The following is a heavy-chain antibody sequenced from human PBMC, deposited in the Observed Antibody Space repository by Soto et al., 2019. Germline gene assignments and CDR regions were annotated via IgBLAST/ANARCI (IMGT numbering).Heavy chain of an antibody. CDR3: ARRYGGNFDY. CDR2: IYYSGST. V-gene: IGHV4-59*01. D-gene: IGHD1-26*01. Sequence: SETLSLTCTVPGGSISSYYWSWIRQPPGKGLEWIGYIYYSGSTNYNPSLKSRVSISVDTSKNQFSLKLSSVTAADTAVYYCARRYGGNFDYWGQGTLVTVS. CDR1: GGSISSYY. J-gene: IGHJ4*02.